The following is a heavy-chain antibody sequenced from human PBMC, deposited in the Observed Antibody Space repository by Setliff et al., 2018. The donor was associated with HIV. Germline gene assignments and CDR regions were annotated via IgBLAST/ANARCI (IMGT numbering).Heavy chain of an antibody. D-gene: IGHD3-22*01. V-gene: IGHV1-3*03. Sequence: ASVKVSCKASGYTFTSYAMHWVRQAPGQRLEWMGWINAGNGNTKYSQEFQGRVTITSDTSASTAYMELSSLRSEDMAVYYCARETYYYDSSGYYWGDAFDIWGQGTMVTVSS. J-gene: IGHJ3*02. CDR2: INAGNGNT. CDR1: GYTFTSYA. CDR3: ARETYYYDSSGYYWGDAFDI.